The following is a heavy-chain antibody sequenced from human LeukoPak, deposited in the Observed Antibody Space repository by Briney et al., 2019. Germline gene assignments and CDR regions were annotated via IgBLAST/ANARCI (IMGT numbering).Heavy chain of an antibody. CDR3: AKDLGDYNYGMDV. CDR1: GFIFSNYP. V-gene: IGHV3-30*04. J-gene: IGHJ6*02. CDR2: ISYDGSNK. Sequence: GGSLRLSCAVSGFIFSNYPMHWVRQAPGKGLEWVAVISYDGSNKYYADSVKGRFTISRDNSKNTLYLQMNSLRAEDTAVYYCAKDLGDYNYGMDVWGQGTTVTVSS. D-gene: IGHD4-17*01.